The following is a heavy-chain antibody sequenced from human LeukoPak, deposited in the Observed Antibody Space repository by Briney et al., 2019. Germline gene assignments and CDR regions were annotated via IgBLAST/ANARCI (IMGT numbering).Heavy chain of an antibody. CDR2: IYSGGST. CDR1: GFTVSSNY. V-gene: IGHV3-53*01. J-gene: IGHJ4*02. Sequence: GSLRLSCAASGFTVSSNYMSWVRQAPGKGLEWVSVIYSGGSTYYADSVKGRFTISRDNSKNTLCLQMNSLRAEDTAVYYCARDILTGSIEVWGQGTLVTVSS. D-gene: IGHD3-9*01. CDR3: ARDILTGSIEV.